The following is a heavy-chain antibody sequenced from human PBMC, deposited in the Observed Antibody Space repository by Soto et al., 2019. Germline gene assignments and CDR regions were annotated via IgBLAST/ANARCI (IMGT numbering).Heavy chain of an antibody. Sequence: GGSLRLSCAASGFTFSSYGMHWVRQAQGKGLEWVAVIWYDGSNKYYADSVKGRFTISRDNSKNTLYLQMNSLRAEDTAVYYCARGVVADSSGYAEYFQHWGQGTLVTVSS. J-gene: IGHJ1*01. CDR3: ARGVVADSSGYAEYFQH. V-gene: IGHV3-33*01. CDR2: IWYDGSNK. CDR1: GFTFSSYG. D-gene: IGHD3-22*01.